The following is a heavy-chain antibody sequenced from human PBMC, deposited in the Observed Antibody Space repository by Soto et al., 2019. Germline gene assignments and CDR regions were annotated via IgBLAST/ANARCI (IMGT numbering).Heavy chain of an antibody. CDR2: IIPILGIA. J-gene: IGHJ6*02. V-gene: IGHV1-69*02. Sequence: SVKVSCKASGYTFTSYTISWVRQAPGQGLEWMGRIIPILGIANYAQKFQGRVTITADKSTSTAYMELSSLRSEDTAVYYCARAYCSSTSCYLYYYYGMDVWGQGTTVTVSS. D-gene: IGHD2-2*01. CDR3: ARAYCSSTSCYLYYYYGMDV. CDR1: GYTFTSYT.